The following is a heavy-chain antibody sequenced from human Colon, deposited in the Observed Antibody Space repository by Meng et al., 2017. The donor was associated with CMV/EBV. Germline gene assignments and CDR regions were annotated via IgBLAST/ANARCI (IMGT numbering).Heavy chain of an antibody. CDR2: IYWDDDT. D-gene: IGHD5-12*01. CDR1: GFSFLTVKAG. Sequence: ECVPTVLKPRRTLTLTCTISGFSFLTVKAGVVWIRHPPGKALEWLGFIYWDDDTRYSPSMKTRLTITRDTSKNQVILTMTNMEPADTATYYCVRRSYSGQDDYWGQGALVTVSS. V-gene: IGHV2-5*02. CDR3: VRRSYSGQDDY. J-gene: IGHJ4*02.